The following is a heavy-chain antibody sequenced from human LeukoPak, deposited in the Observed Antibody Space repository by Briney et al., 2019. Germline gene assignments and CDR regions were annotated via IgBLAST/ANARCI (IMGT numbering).Heavy chain of an antibody. CDR3: ARHPTYYYGSGSVTEFDP. CDR1: GGSISSSSYY. J-gene: IGHJ5*02. V-gene: IGHV4-39*01. CDR2: IYYSGST. Sequence: PSETLSLTCTVSGGSISSSSYYWGWIRQPPGKGLEWIGSIYYSGSTYYNPSLKSRVTISVDTSKNQFSLKLSSVTAADTAVYYCARHPTYYYGSGSVTEFDPWGQGTLVTVSS. D-gene: IGHD3-10*01.